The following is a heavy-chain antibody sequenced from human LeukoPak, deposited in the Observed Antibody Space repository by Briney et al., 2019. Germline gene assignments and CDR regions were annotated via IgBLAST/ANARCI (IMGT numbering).Heavy chain of an antibody. J-gene: IGHJ5*02. CDR3: ARDLWDIVVVPAAP. Sequence: SETLSLTCAVYGGSFSGYYWSWIRQPAGKGLEWIGRIYTSGSTNYNPSLKSRVTMSVDTSKNQFSLKLSSVTAADTAVYYCARDLWDIVVVPAAPWGQGTLVTVSS. CDR2: IYTSGST. CDR1: GGSFSGYY. V-gene: IGHV4-4*07. D-gene: IGHD2-2*01.